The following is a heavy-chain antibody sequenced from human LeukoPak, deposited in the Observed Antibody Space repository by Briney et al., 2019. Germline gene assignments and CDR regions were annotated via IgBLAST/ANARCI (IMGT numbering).Heavy chain of an antibody. V-gene: IGHV3-30*18. CDR2: ISYDGSNK. D-gene: IGHD3-22*01. Sequence: GGSLRRYCAASGLTFSSYGMRWDRQAPGKGLEWVAVISYDGSNKYYADSVKGRFTISRDNSKNTLYLQMNSLRAEDTAVYYCAKDRPGDYYDSSGLDYWGQGTLVTVSS. CDR3: AKDRPGDYYDSSGLDY. J-gene: IGHJ4*02. CDR1: GLTFSSYG.